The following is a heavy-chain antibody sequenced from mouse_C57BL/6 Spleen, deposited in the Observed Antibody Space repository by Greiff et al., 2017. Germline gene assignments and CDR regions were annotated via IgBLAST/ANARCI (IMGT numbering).Heavy chain of an antibody. V-gene: IGHV5-4*01. D-gene: IGHD2-3*01. CDR3: ARDRGYYEDYAMDY. Sequence: EVMLVESGGGLVKPGGSLKLSCAASGFTFSSYAMSWVRQTPEKRLEWVATISDGGSYTYYPDNVKGRFTISRDNAKNNLYLQMSHLKSEDTAMYYCARDRGYYEDYAMDYWGQGTSVTVSS. CDR2: ISDGGSYT. J-gene: IGHJ4*01. CDR1: GFTFSSYA.